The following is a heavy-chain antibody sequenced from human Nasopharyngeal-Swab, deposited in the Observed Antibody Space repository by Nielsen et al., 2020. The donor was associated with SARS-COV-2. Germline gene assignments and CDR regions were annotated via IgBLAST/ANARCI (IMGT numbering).Heavy chain of an antibody. D-gene: IGHD6-6*01. CDR2: ISSNGGST. V-gene: IGHV3-64D*06. J-gene: IGHJ6*02. CDR1: GFTFSSYA. CDR3: ARVNGSSSGPLYYYGMDV. Sequence: GVLKISCSASGFTFSSYAMHWVRQAPGKGLEYVSAISSNGGSTYYADSVKGRFTISRDNSKNTLYLQMSSLRAEDTAVYYCARVNGSSSGPLYYYGMDVWGQGTTVTVSS.